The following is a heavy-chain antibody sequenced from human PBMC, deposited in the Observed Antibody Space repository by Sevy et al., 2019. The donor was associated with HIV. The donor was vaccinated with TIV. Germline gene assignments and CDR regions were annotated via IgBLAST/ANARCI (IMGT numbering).Heavy chain of an antibody. D-gene: IGHD2-8*01. V-gene: IGHV3-23*01. Sequence: GGSLRLSCAASGFTFSKYSMSWVRQPPGKGLEWVSTLSFGCGEINYADSGKGRFTISRDNSKSSGYLQMNNLRPEDTAGYYCAREGCTKPHDYWGQGTLVTVSS. CDR2: LSFGCGEI. CDR1: GFTFSKYS. CDR3: AREGCTKPHDY. J-gene: IGHJ4*02.